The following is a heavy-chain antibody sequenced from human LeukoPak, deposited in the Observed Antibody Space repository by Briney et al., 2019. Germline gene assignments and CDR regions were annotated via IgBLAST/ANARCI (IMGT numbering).Heavy chain of an antibody. D-gene: IGHD2-15*01. CDR3: ARDPQGYCSGGSCYSGLF. V-gene: IGHV1-2*02. CDR2: INPNSGGT. Sequence: ASVKVSCKASGYTFTGYYMHWVRQAPGQGLEWMGWINPNSGGTNYAQKFQGRVTMTRDTSISTAYMELSRLRSDDTAVYYCARDPQGYCSGGSCYSGLFWGQGTLVTVSS. CDR1: GYTFTGYY. J-gene: IGHJ4*02.